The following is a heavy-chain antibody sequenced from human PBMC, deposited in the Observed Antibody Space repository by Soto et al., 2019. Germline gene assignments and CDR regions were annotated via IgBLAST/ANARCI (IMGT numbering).Heavy chain of an antibody. V-gene: IGHV4-39*01. CDR2: IFYTGST. Sequence: QLQLQESGPGRVKPSETLSLTCSVSGGSISSSNYYWGWIRQPPGKGLEWIGSIFYTGSTYYNPSLKNRVTISVATSRNPFSVKLNSVTATDTALYYCARQSPTIDTGDVFDIWGQGTKVTVSS. D-gene: IGHD1-1*01. CDR1: GGSISSSNYY. CDR3: ARQSPTIDTGDVFDI. J-gene: IGHJ3*02.